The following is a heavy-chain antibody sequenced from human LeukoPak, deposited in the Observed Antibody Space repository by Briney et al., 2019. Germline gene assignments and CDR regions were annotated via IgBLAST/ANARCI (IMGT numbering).Heavy chain of an antibody. CDR3: ARTSYSTDSSGYYYLGDY. V-gene: IGHV4-59*02. CDR1: GASVGGNH. J-gene: IGHJ4*02. Sequence: SETLSLTCAVSGASVGGNHWSCIRQSPEKGLEWIGNIFRDGVTDYNPSFKSLVTMLPDTSKNQFSLRLTSVTAADTAVYYCARTSYSTDSSGYYYLGDYWGQGTLVTVSS. CDR2: IFRDGVT. D-gene: IGHD3-22*01.